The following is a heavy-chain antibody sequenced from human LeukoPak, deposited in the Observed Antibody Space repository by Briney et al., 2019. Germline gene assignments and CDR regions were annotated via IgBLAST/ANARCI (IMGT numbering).Heavy chain of an antibody. CDR1: GYTFSSYA. Sequence: PGGSLRLSCAASGYTFSSYAMTWVRQAPGKGLGWVSTISGSGASTYYADSVRGRFTISRDNSKNTLYLQMNSRRAEDTAVYYCAKLGSSGFNTYYFDSWGQGTLVSVSS. J-gene: IGHJ4*02. D-gene: IGHD3-22*01. V-gene: IGHV3-23*01. CDR3: AKLGSSGFNTYYFDS. CDR2: ISGSGAST.